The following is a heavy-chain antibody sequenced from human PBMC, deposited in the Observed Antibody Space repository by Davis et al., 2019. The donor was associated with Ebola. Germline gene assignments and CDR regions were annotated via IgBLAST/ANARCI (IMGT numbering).Heavy chain of an antibody. D-gene: IGHD6-19*01. CDR3: ARDLGIAVAGVGDY. V-gene: IGHV1-18*01. Sequence: AASVKVSCKASGYTFRNYDISWVRQAPGQGLEWMGRTNPYNGNTNYAQNFQGRITMTTDTSTSAAYMELRSLRSEDTAVYYCARDLGIAVAGVGDYWGQGTLVTVSS. J-gene: IGHJ4*02. CDR1: GYTFRNYD. CDR2: TNPYNGNT.